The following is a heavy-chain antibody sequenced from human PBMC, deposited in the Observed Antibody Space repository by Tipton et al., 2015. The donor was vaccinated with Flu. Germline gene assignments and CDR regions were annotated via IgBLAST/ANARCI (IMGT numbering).Heavy chain of an antibody. Sequence: QLVQSGAEVKKPGSSVKVSCKASGGTFSSYAISWVRQAPGQGLEWMGGIIPIFGTANYAQKFQGRVTITADESTSTAYMELSSLRSEDTAVYYCAKDQNYDSSGYYYRRGDYWGQGTLVTVSS. CDR3: AKDQNYDSSGYYYRRGDY. V-gene: IGHV1-69*01. CDR1: GGTFSSYA. CDR2: IIPIFGTA. J-gene: IGHJ4*02. D-gene: IGHD3-22*01.